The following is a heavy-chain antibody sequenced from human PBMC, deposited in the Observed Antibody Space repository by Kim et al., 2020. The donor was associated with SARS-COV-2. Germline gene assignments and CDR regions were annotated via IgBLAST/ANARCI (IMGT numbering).Heavy chain of an antibody. Sequence: SLKSRVTISVDTSKNQLSLKLSSVTAADTAVYYCARGGVVVVAATRDFDYWGQGTLVTVSS. CDR3: ARGGVVVVAATRDFDY. J-gene: IGHJ4*02. V-gene: IGHV4-34*01. D-gene: IGHD2-15*01.